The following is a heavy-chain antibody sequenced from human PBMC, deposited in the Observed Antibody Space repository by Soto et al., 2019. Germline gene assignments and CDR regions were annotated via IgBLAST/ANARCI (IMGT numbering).Heavy chain of an antibody. CDR3: AKRGDSGFDYFDY. V-gene: IGHV3-30*18. CDR2: LSYDGSNK. CDR1: GFTFSSKG. J-gene: IGHJ4*02. D-gene: IGHD5-12*01. Sequence: QVQLVESGGGVVQPGRSLRLSCAASGFTFSSKGMHWVRQAPGKGLEWVALLSYDGSNKYYADSVKGRFTISRDNSKNTLYLQMNSLRAEDTAVYYCAKRGDSGFDYFDYWGQGNLVTVSS.